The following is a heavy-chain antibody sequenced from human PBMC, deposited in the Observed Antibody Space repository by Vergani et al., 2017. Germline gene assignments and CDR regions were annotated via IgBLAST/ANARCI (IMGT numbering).Heavy chain of an antibody. Sequence: QVQLQQWGAGLLKPSENLSPTCAVYGGPFSGYYWSWIRQPPGKGLEWIGEINHSGSTNYNPSLKSRVTISLDTSKNQFSLKLSSVTAADTAVYYCARGRFYYDSSGSRYFDYWGQGTLVTVSS. V-gene: IGHV4-34*01. J-gene: IGHJ4*02. CDR2: INHSGST. D-gene: IGHD3-22*01. CDR3: ARGRFYYDSSGSRYFDY. CDR1: GGPFSGYY.